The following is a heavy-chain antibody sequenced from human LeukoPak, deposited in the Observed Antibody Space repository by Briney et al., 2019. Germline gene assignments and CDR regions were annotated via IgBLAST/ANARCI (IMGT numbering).Heavy chain of an antibody. Sequence: GGSLRLSCAASGVTFSSYAMSWVRQAPGKGLEWVSSISGSGGSTYYADSVKGRFTISRDNSKNMLYLQMNSLRAEDTAVYYSAKLLNNRYFDSNFDYWGQGTLVTVSS. J-gene: IGHJ4*02. CDR2: ISGSGGST. CDR1: GVTFSSYA. D-gene: IGHD3-9*01. V-gene: IGHV3-23*01. CDR3: AKLLNNRYFDSNFDY.